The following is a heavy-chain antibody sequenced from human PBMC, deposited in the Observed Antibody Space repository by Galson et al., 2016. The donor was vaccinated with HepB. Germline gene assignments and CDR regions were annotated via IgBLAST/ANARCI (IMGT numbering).Heavy chain of an antibody. CDR2: ISSYSSTT. D-gene: IGHD3-10*01. Sequence: SLRLSCAASGFTFSLYSMNWVRQAPGKGLEWVSYISSYSSTTHYADSVKGRFTISRDNAKNSLYQQMNSLRDEDTAVYYCARRRGSGSHDYWGQGTPVTVSS. J-gene: IGHJ4*02. CDR1: GFTFSLYS. CDR3: ARRRGSGSHDY. V-gene: IGHV3-48*02.